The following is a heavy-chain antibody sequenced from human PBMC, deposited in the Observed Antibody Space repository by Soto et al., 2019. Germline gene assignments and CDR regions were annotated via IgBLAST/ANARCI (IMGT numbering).Heavy chain of an antibody. CDR2: IYYSGST. J-gene: IGHJ4*02. CDR3: ARGDFWSGYLLN. D-gene: IGHD3-3*01. CDR1: GGSISSSSYY. V-gene: IGHV4-39*01. Sequence: LSLTCTFSGGSISSSSYYWGWIRQPPGKGLEWIGSIYYSGSTYYNPSLKSRVTIPVDTSKNQAALKLGSVTAADTGVYYWARGDFWSGYLLNWGQGTLVDVFS.